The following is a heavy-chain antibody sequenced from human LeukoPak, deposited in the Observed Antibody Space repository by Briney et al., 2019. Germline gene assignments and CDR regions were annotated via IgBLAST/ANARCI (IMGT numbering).Heavy chain of an antibody. CDR2: ISSSSSYI. CDR1: GFTFSSYS. D-gene: IGHD3-3*01. CDR3: AREDFWSGYPLYYFDY. J-gene: IGHJ4*02. Sequence: PGGSLRLSCAASGFTFSSYSMNWVRQAPGKGLEWVSSISSSSSYIYYADSVKGRFTISRDNAKNSLYLQMNSLGAEDTAVYYCAREDFWSGYPLYYFDYWGQGTLVTVSS. V-gene: IGHV3-21*01.